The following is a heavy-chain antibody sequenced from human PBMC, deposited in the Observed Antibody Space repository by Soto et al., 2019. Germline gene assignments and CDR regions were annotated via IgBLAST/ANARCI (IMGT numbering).Heavy chain of an antibody. V-gene: IGHV4-30-2*01. CDR2: IYHSGST. CDR3: ARDGYTVTPNYYYGMDV. D-gene: IGHD4-4*01. Sequence: SETLSLTCTVSGGSISSGGYSWSWIRQPPGKGLEWIGYIYHSGSTYYNPSLKSRVTISADRSKNQFSLKLSSVTAADTAVYYCARDGYTVTPNYYYGMDVWGQGTTVTVSS. J-gene: IGHJ6*02. CDR1: GGSISSGGYS.